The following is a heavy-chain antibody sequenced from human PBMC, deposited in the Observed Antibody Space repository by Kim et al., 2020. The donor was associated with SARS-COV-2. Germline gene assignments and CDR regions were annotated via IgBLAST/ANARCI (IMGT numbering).Heavy chain of an antibody. CDR1: GGSISSYY. Sequence: ETLSLTCTVSGGSISSYYWSWIRQPPGKGLEWIGYIYYSGSTNYNPSLKSRVTISVDTSKNQFSLKLSSVTAADTAVYYCARGGAAAIVYWGQGTLVTVSS. CDR3: ARGGAAAIVY. V-gene: IGHV4-59*01. J-gene: IGHJ4*02. CDR2: IYYSGST. D-gene: IGHD6-13*01.